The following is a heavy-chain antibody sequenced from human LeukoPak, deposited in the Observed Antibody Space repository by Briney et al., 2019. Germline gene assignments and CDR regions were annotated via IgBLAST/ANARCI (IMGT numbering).Heavy chain of an antibody. CDR1: GFTVSSNY. CDR3: ARVYSSGWYSLDY. V-gene: IGHV3-53*01. Sequence: GGSLRLSCAASGFTVSSNYMSWVRQAPGKGLEWVSVIYSGGSTYYADSVKGRFTISRDNSKNTLYLQMNNLRAEDTAVYYCARVYSSGWYSLDYWGQGTLVTVSS. J-gene: IGHJ4*02. CDR2: IYSGGST. D-gene: IGHD6-19*01.